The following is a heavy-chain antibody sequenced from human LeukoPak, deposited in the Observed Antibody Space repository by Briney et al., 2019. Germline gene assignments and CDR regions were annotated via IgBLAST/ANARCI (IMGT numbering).Heavy chain of an antibody. Sequence: GESLKISCKNSGSSFTNYWIGWVRPLPGKGLRWMGIIYPGDSDTRYSPSFQGQVTISDDKSISTAYLQWSSLKASDTAMYYCARAAAYCGGDCYIDYWGQGTLVTVSS. V-gene: IGHV5-51*01. CDR2: IYPGDSDT. CDR1: GSSFTNYW. CDR3: ARAAAYCGGDCYIDY. J-gene: IGHJ4*02. D-gene: IGHD2-21*02.